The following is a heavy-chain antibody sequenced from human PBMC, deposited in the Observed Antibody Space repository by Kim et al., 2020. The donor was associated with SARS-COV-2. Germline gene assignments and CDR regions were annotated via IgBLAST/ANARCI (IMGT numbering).Heavy chain of an antibody. J-gene: IGHJ4*02. CDR1: GFTFSSYG. V-gene: IGHV3-30*18. CDR3: AKDLRGSGTMGSSY. D-gene: IGHD3-10*01. Sequence: GGSLRLSCAASGFTFSSYGMHWVRQAPGKGLEWVAVISYDGSNKYYADSVKGRFTISRDNSKNTLYLQMNSLRAEDTAVYYCAKDLRGSGTMGSSYWGQGTLVTVSS. CDR2: ISYDGSNK.